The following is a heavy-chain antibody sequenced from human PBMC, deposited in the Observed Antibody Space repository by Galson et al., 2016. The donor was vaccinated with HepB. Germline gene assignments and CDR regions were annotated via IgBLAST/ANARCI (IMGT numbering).Heavy chain of an antibody. Sequence: SETLSLTCDISGASISDYTWAWIRQPPGKPLEWIGNVSYSGGTTYSPSLRSRITISPDMSRNQFSLRLTSVTAADSAVYFCATSSGRSWSGYFDNWGQGVQVTVSS. CDR1: GASISDYT. CDR2: VSYSGGT. CDR3: ATSSGRSWSGYFDN. D-gene: IGHD3-3*01. V-gene: IGHV4-59*01. J-gene: IGHJ4*02.